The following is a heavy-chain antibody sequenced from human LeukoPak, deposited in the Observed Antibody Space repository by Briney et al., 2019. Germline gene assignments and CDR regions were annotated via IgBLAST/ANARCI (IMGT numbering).Heavy chain of an antibody. J-gene: IGHJ4*02. CDR1: GGSISSGHYY. CDR3: ARVRFFDSSVLTRKRSYYFDY. V-gene: IGHV4-39*07. D-gene: IGHD3-22*01. CDR2: IYYSGTT. Sequence: PSETLSLTCSVSGGSISSGHYYWAWIRQPPGKGLQWIGSIYYSGTTYNNPSLKSRVTISVDTSKNQFSLKLSSVTAADTAVYYCARVRFFDSSVLTRKRSYYFDYWGQGTLVTVSS.